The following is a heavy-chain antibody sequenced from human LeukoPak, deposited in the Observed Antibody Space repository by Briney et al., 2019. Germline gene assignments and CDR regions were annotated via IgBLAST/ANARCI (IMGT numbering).Heavy chain of an antibody. J-gene: IGHJ4*02. CDR2: IYSSGST. Sequence: SETLSLTCNVSGVSISSSSYYWGWIRQPPGKGLEWIGSIYSSGSTYYNSSLKSRVTISIDTSKNQVSLKMSSVTAADTAVYYCARGHTRITMLRGSRSAYYFDYWGQGTLVTVSS. CDR1: GVSISSSSYY. V-gene: IGHV4-39*01. D-gene: IGHD3-10*01. CDR3: ARGHTRITMLRGSRSAYYFDY.